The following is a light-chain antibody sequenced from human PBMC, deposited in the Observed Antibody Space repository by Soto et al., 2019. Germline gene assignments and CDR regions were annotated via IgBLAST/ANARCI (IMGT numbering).Light chain of an antibody. CDR3: QQSYSTPKT. CDR1: QSISSY. J-gene: IGKJ1*01. Sequence: DIPMTQSPSSLSASVGDRDTITCRASQSISSYLNWYQQKPGKAPKLLIYAASSLQSGVPSRFSGSGSGTDFTLTISSLQPEDFATYYCQQSYSTPKTFGQGTKVDIK. V-gene: IGKV1-39*01. CDR2: AAS.